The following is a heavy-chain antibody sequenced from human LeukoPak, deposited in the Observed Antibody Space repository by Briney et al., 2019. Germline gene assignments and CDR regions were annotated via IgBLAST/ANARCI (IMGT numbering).Heavy chain of an antibody. CDR1: GFTFSDSA. CDR3: ASAPRGGAFDY. V-gene: IGHV3-53*04. Sequence: GGSLRLSCAASGFTFSDSAMTWVRQAPGKGLGWVSVIYSGGSTYYADSVKGRFTISRHNSKNTLYLQMNSLRAEDTAVYYCASAPRGGAFDYWGQGTLVTVSS. CDR2: IYSGGST. D-gene: IGHD3-16*01. J-gene: IGHJ4*02.